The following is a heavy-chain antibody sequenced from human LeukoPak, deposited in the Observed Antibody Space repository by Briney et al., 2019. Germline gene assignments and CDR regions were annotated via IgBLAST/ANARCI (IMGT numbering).Heavy chain of an antibody. CDR2: INPNSGGT. J-gene: IGHJ4*02. Sequence: ASVKVSCKASGYTFTGYYMHWVRQAPGRGLEWMGWINPNSGGTNYAQKFQGRVTMTRDTSTSTVYMELSSLRSEDTAVYYCARPDYYDSSGYFRYWGQGTLVTVSS. D-gene: IGHD3-22*01. CDR3: ARPDYYDSSGYFRY. V-gene: IGHV1-2*02. CDR1: GYTFTGYY.